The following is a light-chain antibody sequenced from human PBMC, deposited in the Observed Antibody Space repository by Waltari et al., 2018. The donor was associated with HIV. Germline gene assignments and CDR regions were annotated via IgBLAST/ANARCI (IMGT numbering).Light chain of an antibody. V-gene: IGLV2-14*01. CDR3: SSYTTGSTLVV. Sequence: QSALTQPPSASGSPGQSVTISCTGTSSDVGGYHYVSWYQQFPGKAPKLMISEVSNRPSGVSDRLSGSKSGNTASLTISGLQAEDEADYYCSSYTTGSTLVVFGTGTKVIVL. CDR1: SSDVGGYHY. J-gene: IGLJ1*01. CDR2: EVS.